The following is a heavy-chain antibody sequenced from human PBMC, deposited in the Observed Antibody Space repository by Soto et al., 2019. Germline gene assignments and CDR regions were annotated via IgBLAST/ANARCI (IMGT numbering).Heavy chain of an antibody. CDR1: GYTFTSYG. CDR3: ARLDYDILTGYYSFH. Sequence: ASLKVSCKASGYTFTSYGISWVRQAPGQGLEWMGWISAYNGNTNYAQKLQGRVTMTTDTSTSTAYMELRSLRSDDTAVYYCARLDYDILTGYYSFHWGQGTLVTVSS. D-gene: IGHD3-9*01. J-gene: IGHJ4*02. V-gene: IGHV1-18*01. CDR2: ISAYNGNT.